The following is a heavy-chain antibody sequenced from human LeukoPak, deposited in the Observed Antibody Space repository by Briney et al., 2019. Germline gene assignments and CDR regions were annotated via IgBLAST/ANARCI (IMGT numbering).Heavy chain of an antibody. V-gene: IGHV4-34*01. CDR1: GGSFTDYY. J-gene: IGHJ4*02. Sequence: SETLSLTCAVYGGSFTDYYWTWIRQPPGKGLEWIGEINHSGSTNYNPSPKSRLTISVDTSRNQFSLKLSSVTAADTAVYYCARRAVSGRKFDYWGQGTLVTVSS. CDR3: ARRAVSGRKFDY. CDR2: INHSGST.